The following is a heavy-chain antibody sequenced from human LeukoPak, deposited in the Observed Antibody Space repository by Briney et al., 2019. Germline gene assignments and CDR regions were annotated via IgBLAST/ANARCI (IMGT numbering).Heavy chain of an antibody. J-gene: IGHJ4*02. D-gene: IGHD3-10*01. V-gene: IGHV1-2*02. Sequence: ASVKVSCKASGYTFIGHYIHWVRQAPGQGLEWMGWMNPDSGGTNYAQKFQGRVTLTGDTSISAAYMELSRLRSDDTAVYYCARDHLVRGASFDSWGQGTLVTVSS. CDR2: MNPDSGGT. CDR1: GYTFIGHY. CDR3: ARDHLVRGASFDS.